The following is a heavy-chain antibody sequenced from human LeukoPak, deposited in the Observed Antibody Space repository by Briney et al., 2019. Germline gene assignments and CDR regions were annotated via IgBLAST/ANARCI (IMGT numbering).Heavy chain of an antibody. CDR1: VFSLSTSGVG. CDR3: VHKISVAATFNY. D-gene: IGHD6-19*01. CDR2: SYWDDDK. J-gene: IGHJ4*02. Sequence: ESGPPLVNPTQTLTLTCTFSVFSLSTSGVGVGWIRQPPGKALAWLALSYWDDDKRSSPSLKCRLTISTHTSKDQVVLTMANMDPVDKATYYCVHKISVAATFNYWGQGTLVTASS. V-gene: IGHV2-5*02.